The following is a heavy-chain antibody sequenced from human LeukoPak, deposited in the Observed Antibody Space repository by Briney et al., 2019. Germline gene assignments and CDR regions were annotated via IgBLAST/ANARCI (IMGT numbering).Heavy chain of an antibody. V-gene: IGHV4-34*01. CDR1: GGSFSGYY. J-gene: IGHJ5*02. CDR3: AHYSGSYLSWFDP. Sequence: SETLSLTCAVYGGSFSGYYWSWIRQPPGKGLEWIGYIYYSGSTYYNPSLKSRVTISVDTSRNQFSLKLSSVTAADTAVYYCAHYSGSYLSWFDPWGQGTLVTVSS. D-gene: IGHD1-26*01. CDR2: IYYSGST.